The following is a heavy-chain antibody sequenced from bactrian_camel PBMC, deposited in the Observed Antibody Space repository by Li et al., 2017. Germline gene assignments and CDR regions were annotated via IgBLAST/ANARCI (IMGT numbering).Heavy chain of an antibody. Sequence: VQLVESGGGSVQAGGSLRPSCAASGYTGSTYCMAWFRQAPGKEREGVAVIDSAGYTSYEDSVKGRFTISQDNAKSTLNLQMNSLKPEDTAIYYCATDASIYPCTVDGIWSRWGQGTQVTVS. D-gene: IGHD6*01. J-gene: IGHJ4*01. V-gene: IGHV3S26*01. CDR2: IDSAGYT. CDR3: ATDASIYPCTVDGIWSR. CDR1: GYTGSTYC.